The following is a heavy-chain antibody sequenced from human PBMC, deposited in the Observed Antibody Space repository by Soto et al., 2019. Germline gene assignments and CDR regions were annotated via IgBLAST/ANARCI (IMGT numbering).Heavy chain of an antibody. D-gene: IGHD2-15*01. Sequence: GGSLRLSCAASGFTFSNAWMSWVRQAPGKGLEWVGRIKSKTDGGTTDYAAPVKGRFTISRDDSKSTLYLQMNSLKTEDTAVYYWTTEPIDQSYYFDYWGQGTLVTVSS. J-gene: IGHJ4*02. CDR2: IKSKTDGGTT. CDR3: TTEPIDQSYYFDY. V-gene: IGHV3-15*01. CDR1: GFTFSNAW.